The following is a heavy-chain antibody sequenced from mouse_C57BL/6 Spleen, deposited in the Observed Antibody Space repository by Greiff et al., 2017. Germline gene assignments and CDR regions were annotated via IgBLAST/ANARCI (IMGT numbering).Heavy chain of an antibody. V-gene: IGHV1-18*01. CDR3: ARELGRYFDV. CDR1: GYTFTDYN. D-gene: IGHD4-1*01. J-gene: IGHJ1*03. Sequence: EVQLQQSGPELVKPGASVKIPCKASGYTFTDYNMDWVKQSHGKSLEWIGDINPNNGGTIYNQKFKGKATLTVDKSSSTAYMELRSLTSEDTAVYYCARELGRYFDVWGTGTTVTVSS. CDR2: INPNNGGT.